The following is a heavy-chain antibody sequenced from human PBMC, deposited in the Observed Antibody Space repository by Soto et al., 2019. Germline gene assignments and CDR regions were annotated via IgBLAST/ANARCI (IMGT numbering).Heavy chain of an antibody. CDR3: ARNYYYDSSGYFDC. V-gene: IGHV1-69*13. D-gene: IGHD3-22*01. CDR1: GGTFSSYA. CDR2: IIPIFGTA. J-gene: IGHJ4*02. Sequence: ASVKVSCKASGGTFSSYAISWVRQAPGQGLEWMGGIIPIFGTANYAQKFQGRVTITADESTSTAYMELSSLRSEDTAVYYCARNYYYDSSGYFDCWGQRTLVTV.